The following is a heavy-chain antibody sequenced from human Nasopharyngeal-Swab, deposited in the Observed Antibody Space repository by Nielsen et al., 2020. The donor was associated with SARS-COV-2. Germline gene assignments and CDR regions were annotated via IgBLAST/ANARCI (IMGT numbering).Heavy chain of an antibody. Sequence: GGSLRLSCAASGFTFSDYYMSWIRQAPGKGLEWVSYISSSSSYTNYADSVKGRFTISRDNAKNSLYLQMNSLRAEDTAVYYCARVSPPLLTGPYYYYGTDVWGQGTTVTVSS. CDR3: ARVSPPLLTGPYYYYGTDV. J-gene: IGHJ6*02. CDR1: GFTFSDYY. D-gene: IGHD3-9*01. V-gene: IGHV3-11*06. CDR2: ISSSSSYT.